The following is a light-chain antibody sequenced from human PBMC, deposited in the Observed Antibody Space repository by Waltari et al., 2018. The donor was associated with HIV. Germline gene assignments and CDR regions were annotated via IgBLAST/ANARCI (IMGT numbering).Light chain of an antibody. V-gene: IGKV1-5*03. CDR3: QQYKSYSPWT. CDR2: KTS. Sequence: DIQMTQSPSTLSAFVGDRVTITCRASENIIGWLAWYQQKPGKAPKLLIYKTSTLESGVPLRVSGSASGTEFTLTISSLQPEDFATYYCQQYKSYSPWTFGQGTKVDVK. J-gene: IGKJ1*01. CDR1: ENIIGW.